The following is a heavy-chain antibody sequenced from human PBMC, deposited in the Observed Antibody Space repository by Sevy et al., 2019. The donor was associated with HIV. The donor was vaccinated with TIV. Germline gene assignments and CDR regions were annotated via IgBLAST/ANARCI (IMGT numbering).Heavy chain of an antibody. Sequence: GGSLRLSCAASGFTFSDYYMSWIRQAPGKGLECVSYISSSGSYTNYADSVKGRFTISRDNAKSSLYLQMNSLRAEDTAVYYCARRRMAVARGYAFDIWGQGTMVTVSS. CDR1: GFTFSDYY. D-gene: IGHD6-19*01. V-gene: IGHV3-11*06. CDR2: ISSSGSYT. J-gene: IGHJ3*02. CDR3: ARRRMAVARGYAFDI.